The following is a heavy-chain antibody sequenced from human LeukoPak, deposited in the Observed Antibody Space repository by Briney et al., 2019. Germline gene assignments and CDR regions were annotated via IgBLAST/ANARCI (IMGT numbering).Heavy chain of an antibody. CDR3: ARESPGTPEVYDY. V-gene: IGHV4-59*01. CDR1: GGSISSYY. J-gene: IGHJ4*02. Sequence: PSETLSLTCTVSGGSISSYYWSWIRQPPGKGLEWIGYIYYSGSTNYNPSLKSRVTISVDTSKNQFSLKLSSVTAADTAVYYCARESPGTPEVYDYWGQGTLVTVSS. D-gene: IGHD3-10*01. CDR2: IYYSGST.